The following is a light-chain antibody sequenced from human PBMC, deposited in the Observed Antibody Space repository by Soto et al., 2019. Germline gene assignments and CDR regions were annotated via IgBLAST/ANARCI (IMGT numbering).Light chain of an antibody. CDR3: QQYATSPTT. V-gene: IGKV3-20*01. Sequence: EIVLTQSPGTLSLSPGERATVSCRASQSVDTYLAWYQLKPGQAPRLLIYGTSSRATGTPGRFSGSGSGTDFTLSISNVETEDFAVYYCQQYATSPTTFGQGTRLEIK. J-gene: IGKJ5*01. CDR1: QSVDTY. CDR2: GTS.